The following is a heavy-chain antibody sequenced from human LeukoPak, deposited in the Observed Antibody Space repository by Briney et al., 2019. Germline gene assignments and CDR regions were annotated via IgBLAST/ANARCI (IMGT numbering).Heavy chain of an antibody. CDR1: GFTVHSNY. D-gene: IGHD3-10*02. V-gene: IGHV3-21*01. J-gene: IGHJ6*04. Sequence: GGSLRLSCAASGFTVHSNYMNWVRQAPGKGLEWVSSISSSSSYIYCADSVKGRFTISRDNAKNSLYLQMNSLRAEDTAVYYCAELGITMIGGVWGKGTTVTISS. CDR3: AELGITMIGGV. CDR2: ISSSSSYI.